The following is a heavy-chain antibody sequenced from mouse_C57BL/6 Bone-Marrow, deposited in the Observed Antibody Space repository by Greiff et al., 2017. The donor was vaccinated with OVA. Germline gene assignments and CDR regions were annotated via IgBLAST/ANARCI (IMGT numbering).Heavy chain of an antibody. CDR3: ARQDGYLTPFAY. CDR2: ISNLAYSI. Sequence: EVKLMESGGGLVQPGGSLKLSCAASGFTFSDYGMAWVRQAPRKGPEWVAFISNLAYSIYYADTVTGRFTISRENAKNTLYLEMSSLRSEDTAMYYCARQDGYLTPFAYWGQGTLVTVSA. CDR1: GFTFSDYG. D-gene: IGHD2-3*01. J-gene: IGHJ3*01. V-gene: IGHV5-15*01.